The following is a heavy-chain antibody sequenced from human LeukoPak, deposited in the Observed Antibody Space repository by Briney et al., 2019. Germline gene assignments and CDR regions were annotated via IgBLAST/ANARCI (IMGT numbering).Heavy chain of an antibody. CDR2: IRYDGSKK. J-gene: IGHJ4*02. D-gene: IGHD2-2*01. Sequence: AGGSLRLSCAASGFTFSSSGMHWVRQAPGKGLEWVAFIRYDGSKKYYADSVRGRFTISRDNSKNTLYLQMNSLRAEDTAVYYCAKGDTYAFQGDYWGQGTLVTVSS. CDR3: AKGDTYAFQGDY. V-gene: IGHV3-30*02. CDR1: GFTFSSSG.